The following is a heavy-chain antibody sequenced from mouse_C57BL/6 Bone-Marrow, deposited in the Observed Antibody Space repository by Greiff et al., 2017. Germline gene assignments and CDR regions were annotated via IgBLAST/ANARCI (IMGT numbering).Heavy chain of an antibody. CDR2: ISDGGSYT. Sequence: EVMLVESGGGLVKPGGSLKLSCAASGFTFSSYAMSWVRQTPDKRLEWVATISDGGSYTYYPDNVKGRFTISRDNAKNNLYLQMSHLKSEDTAMYYCARWLLGAMDYWGQGTSVTVSS. V-gene: IGHV5-4*03. D-gene: IGHD2-3*01. CDR3: ARWLLGAMDY. CDR1: GFTFSSYA. J-gene: IGHJ4*01.